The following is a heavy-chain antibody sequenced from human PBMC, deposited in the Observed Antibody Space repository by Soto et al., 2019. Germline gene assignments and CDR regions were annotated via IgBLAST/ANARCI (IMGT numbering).Heavy chain of an antibody. D-gene: IGHD5-12*01. J-gene: IGHJ5*02. CDR3: ARSRDGYNFFWFDP. CDR2: IIPIFGTA. CDR1: GGTFSSYA. V-gene: IGHV1-69*13. Sequence: SVKVSCKASGGTFSSYAISWVRQAPGQGLEWMGGIIPIFGTANYAQKFQGRVTITADESTSTAYMELSSLRSEDTAVYYCARSRDGYNFFWFDPWGQGTLVTVSS.